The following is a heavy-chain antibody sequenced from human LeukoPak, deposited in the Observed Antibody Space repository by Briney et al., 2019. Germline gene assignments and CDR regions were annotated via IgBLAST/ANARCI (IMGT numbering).Heavy chain of an antibody. D-gene: IGHD3-22*01. Sequence: PGGSLRLSCAASGFTFSSYAMSWVRQAPEKGLEWVSTISGSGGGTYYADSVKGRFTISRDNSKNTMYLQMNSLRAEDTAIYYCAKPDVSGYYYYFGNWGQGTLVTVSS. CDR1: GFTFSSYA. CDR3: AKPDVSGYYYYFGN. V-gene: IGHV3-23*01. J-gene: IGHJ4*02. CDR2: ISGSGGGT.